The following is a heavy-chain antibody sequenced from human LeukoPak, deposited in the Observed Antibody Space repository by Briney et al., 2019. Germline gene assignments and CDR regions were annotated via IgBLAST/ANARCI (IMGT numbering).Heavy chain of an antibody. V-gene: IGHV4-4*02. D-gene: IGHD1/OR15-1a*01. CDR2: IKLQGST. Sequence: PSETLSLTCGVSGDSITNTNYWTWVRPPPGKGLEWIGDIKLQGSTNYHPSLMGRVAISVDTSENPISLQLTSVTAADTAVYYCARSISGTRSKFDYWGQGTLVT. J-gene: IGHJ4*02. CDR1: GDSITNTNY. CDR3: ARSISGTRSKFDY.